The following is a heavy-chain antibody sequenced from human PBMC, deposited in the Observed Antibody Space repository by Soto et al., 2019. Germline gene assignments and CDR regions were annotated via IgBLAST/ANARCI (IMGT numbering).Heavy chain of an antibody. Sequence: GESLKISCKGSVYSFTSYWIGWVRQMPGKGLEWMGIIYPGDSDTRYSPSFQGQVTISADKSISTAYLQWSSLKASDTAMYYCARLNDILTGSYYFDYWGQGTLVTVSS. CDR3: ARLNDILTGSYYFDY. CDR1: VYSFTSYW. CDR2: IYPGDSDT. J-gene: IGHJ4*02. D-gene: IGHD3-9*01. V-gene: IGHV5-51*01.